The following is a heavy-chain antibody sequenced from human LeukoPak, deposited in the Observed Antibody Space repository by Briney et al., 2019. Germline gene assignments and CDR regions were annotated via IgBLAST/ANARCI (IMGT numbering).Heavy chain of an antibody. CDR1: GGSISSSSYY. Sequence: SETLSLTCTVSGGSISSSSYYWGWIRQPPGKGLEWIGSIYYSGSTYYNPSLKSRVTISVDTSKNQFSLKLSSVTAADTAVYYCAARYYYDSSGALGRFDYWSQGTLVTVSS. V-gene: IGHV4-39*01. J-gene: IGHJ4*02. D-gene: IGHD3-22*01. CDR2: IYYSGST. CDR3: AARYYYDSSGALGRFDY.